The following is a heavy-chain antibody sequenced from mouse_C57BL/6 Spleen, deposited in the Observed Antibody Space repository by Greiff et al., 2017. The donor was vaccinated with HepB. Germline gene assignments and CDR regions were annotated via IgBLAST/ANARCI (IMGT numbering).Heavy chain of an antibody. CDR2: IDPSDSYT. D-gene: IGHD3-2*02. CDR1: GYTFTSYW. V-gene: IGHV1-59*01. J-gene: IGHJ4*01. Sequence: QVQLKQPGAELVRPGTSVKLSCKASGYTFTSYWMHWVKQRPGQGLEWIGVIDPSDSYTNYNQKFKGKATLTVDTSSSTAYMQLSSLTSEDSAVYYCARGKTAQATYYAMDYWGQGTSVTVSS. CDR3: ARGKTAQATYYAMDY.